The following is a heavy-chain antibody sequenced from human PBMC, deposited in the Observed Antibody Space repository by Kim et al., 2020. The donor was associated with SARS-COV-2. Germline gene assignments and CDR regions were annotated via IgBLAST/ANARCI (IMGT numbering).Heavy chain of an antibody. D-gene: IGHD3-3*01. J-gene: IGHJ6*02. V-gene: IGHV1-18*01. Sequence: ASVKVSCKASGYTFTSYGISWVRQAPGQGLEWMGWISAYNGNTHYAQKLQGRVTMTTDTSTSTAYLELRSLRSDDTAMYYCARAGFLENYYYGMDVWGQGTTVTVSS. CDR1: GYTFTSYG. CDR2: ISAYNGNT. CDR3: ARAGFLENYYYGMDV.